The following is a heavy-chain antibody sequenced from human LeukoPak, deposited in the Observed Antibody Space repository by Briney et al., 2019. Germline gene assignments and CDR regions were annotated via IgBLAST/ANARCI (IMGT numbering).Heavy chain of an antibody. J-gene: IGHJ6*02. Sequence: SETLSLTCTVSGGSISSSNWWSWVRQPPGKGLEWIGEIYHSGSTNYNPSLKSRVTISVDKSKSQFSLKLSSVTAADTAVYYCARDRRYSSSWYSYYYYGMDVWGQGTTVTVSS. CDR2: IYHSGST. D-gene: IGHD6-13*01. CDR1: GGSISSSNW. CDR3: ARDRRYSSSWYSYYYYGMDV. V-gene: IGHV4-4*02.